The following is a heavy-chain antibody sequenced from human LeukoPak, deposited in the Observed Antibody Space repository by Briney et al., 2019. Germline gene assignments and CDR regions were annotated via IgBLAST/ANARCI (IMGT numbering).Heavy chain of an antibody. CDR2: IYYSGTT. Sequence: SETLSLTCTVSGGSISSYYRSWIRQPPGEGLGWIGYIYYSGTTNYNPSLKSRVAISVDTSKNQFSLKLSSVTAADTAVYYCARGVYIAAAQYGYWGQGTLVTVSS. J-gene: IGHJ4*02. D-gene: IGHD6-13*01. V-gene: IGHV4-59*01. CDR3: ARGVYIAAAQYGY. CDR1: GGSISSYY.